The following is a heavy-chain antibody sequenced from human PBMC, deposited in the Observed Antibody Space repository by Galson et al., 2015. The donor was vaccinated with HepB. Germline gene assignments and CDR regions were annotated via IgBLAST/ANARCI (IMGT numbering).Heavy chain of an antibody. D-gene: IGHD4-11*01. CDR2: INTNTGNP. J-gene: IGHJ4*02. CDR3: ARDDYSNYQAWEDNYFDY. V-gene: IGHV7-4-1*02. CDR1: GGTFSSYA. Sequence: SVKVSCKASGGTFSSYAISWVRQAPGQGLEWMGWINTNTGNPTYAQGFTGRFVFSLDTSVSTAYLQISSLKAEDTAVYYCARDDYSNYQAWEDNYFDYWGQGTLVTVSS.